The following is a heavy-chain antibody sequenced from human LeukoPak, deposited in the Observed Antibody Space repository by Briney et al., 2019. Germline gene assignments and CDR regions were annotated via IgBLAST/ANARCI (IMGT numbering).Heavy chain of an antibody. V-gene: IGHV1-69*05. J-gene: IGHJ6*03. CDR3: ARTGSYKTPYYYYYTDV. CDR2: IIPIFGTA. CDR1: GGTFSSYA. Sequence: SVKVSCKASGGTFSSYAISWVRQAPGQGLEWMGGIIPIFGTANYAQKFQGRVTITTDESTSTAYMELSSLRSEDTAVYYCARTGSYKTPYYYYYTDVWGKGTTVTVSS. D-gene: IGHD2-2*02.